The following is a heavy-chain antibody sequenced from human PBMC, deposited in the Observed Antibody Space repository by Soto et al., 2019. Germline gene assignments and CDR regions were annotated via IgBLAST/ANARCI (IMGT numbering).Heavy chain of an antibody. CDR3: TRDHGYGYGMDV. Sequence: EVQLVESGGGLVQPGVSLRLSCAASGFIFSTYSMNWVRQAPGKGQEGISYITKSSRTIYYADSVKGRFTITREKAKNPLYLQINSLRAEDTAVYYCTRDHGYGYGMDVWGQGTTVTVSS. CDR2: ITKSSRTI. V-gene: IGHV3-48*01. D-gene: IGHD5-12*01. CDR1: GFIFSTYS. J-gene: IGHJ6*02.